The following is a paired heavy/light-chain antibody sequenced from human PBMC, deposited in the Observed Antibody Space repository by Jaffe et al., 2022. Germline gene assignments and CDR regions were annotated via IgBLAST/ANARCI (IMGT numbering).Heavy chain of an antibody. CDR2: IYYSGST. D-gene: IGHD6-13*01. CDR3: ARSMDSSTWKYYFEY. Sequence: QVQLQESGPGLVKPSETLSLTCTVSGGSTSSYYWSWIRQPPGKGLEWIGNIYYSGSTNYNPSLKSRVTISVDTSKNQFSLKLTSVTAADTAVYYCARSMDSSTWKYYFEYWGQGTLVTVSS. V-gene: IGHV4-59*01. J-gene: IGHJ4*02. CDR1: GGSTSSYY.
Light chain of an antibody. CDR1: QSVSNY. Sequence: EIVLTQSPATLSLSPGERATLSCRASQSVSNYLAWYQQKPGQAPRLLIYDASNRATGIPARFSGSGSGTDFTLTISSLEPEDFAVYYCQQRSNWPPVTFGGGTKVEIK. CDR2: DAS. J-gene: IGKJ4*01. V-gene: IGKV3-11*01. CDR3: QQRSNWPPVT.